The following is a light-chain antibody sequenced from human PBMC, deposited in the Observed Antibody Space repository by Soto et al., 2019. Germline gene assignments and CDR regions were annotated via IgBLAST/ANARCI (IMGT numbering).Light chain of an antibody. CDR1: QSVSITY. Sequence: EIVLTQSPGTLSLSPGERATLSCRASQSVSITYLAWYQQKPGQAPRLLIYAASSRATGIPDRFSGSGSGTDLNLTISRLEPEDFAVYYCQQYDSSLYTFGQGTKLEIK. CDR3: QQYDSSLYT. V-gene: IGKV3-20*01. CDR2: AAS. J-gene: IGKJ2*01.